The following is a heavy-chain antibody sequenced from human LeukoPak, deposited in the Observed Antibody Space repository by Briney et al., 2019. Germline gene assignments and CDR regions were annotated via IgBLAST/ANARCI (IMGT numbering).Heavy chain of an antibody. Sequence: GGSLRLSCAASGFTVSTNYMSWVRQAPGKKLEWVSXIXXXGSXXYADSVKGRFTISRDNSKNTLYLQMNSLRAEDTAVYYCAXXPXGHYDFXXXYXXYMDVWGKGTTVTVSS. CDR2: IXXXGSX. CDR1: GFTVSTNY. J-gene: IGHJ6*03. CDR3: AXXPXGHYDFXXXYXXYMDV. V-gene: IGHV3-53*01. D-gene: IGHD3-3*01.